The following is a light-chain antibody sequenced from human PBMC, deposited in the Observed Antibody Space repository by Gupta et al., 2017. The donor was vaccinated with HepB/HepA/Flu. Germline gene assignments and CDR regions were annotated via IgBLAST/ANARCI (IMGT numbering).Light chain of an antibody. V-gene: IGKV1-39*01. Sequence: EIQMTQSPSSLSASVGDRVTITCRASQSTSIYLHWYQQKPGKAPKFMIYGASRVKSGVPSRFSGGGDTXDFTLTXSRRQDEDFAYYYEQQSYSSNTFGXGTRLEIK. CDR1: QSTSIY. CDR2: GAS. J-gene: IGKJ5*01. CDR3: QQSYSSNT.